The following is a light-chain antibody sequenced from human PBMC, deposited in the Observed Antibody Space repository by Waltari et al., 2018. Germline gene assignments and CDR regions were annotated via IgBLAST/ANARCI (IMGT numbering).Light chain of an antibody. CDR1: QVLDSF. CDR2: AAS. J-gene: IGKJ1*01. V-gene: IGKV1-39*01. Sequence: DIKMTQSPSSLSASVGDSVTITCRASQVLDSFLAWYQKKPGEAPKLLIFAASTLHSGGPSRFSGSGSGADYTLTITGLQPEDAATYYCQHSYNNPQTFGPVTRVEIK. CDR3: QHSYNNPQT.